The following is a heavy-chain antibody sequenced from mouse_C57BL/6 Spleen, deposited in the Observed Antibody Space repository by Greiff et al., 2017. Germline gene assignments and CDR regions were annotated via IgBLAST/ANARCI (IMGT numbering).Heavy chain of an antibody. CDR3: ARRPGGD. Sequence: VQLQQSGPELVKPGASVKIPCKASGYTFTDYNMDWVKQSHGKSLEWIGDINPNNGGTISKQKFKGKSTLTVDKSSSTAYMELRSLTSADTAVYYCARRPGGDWGQGTTLTVSS. J-gene: IGHJ2*01. CDR1: GYTFTDYN. CDR2: INPNNGGT. V-gene: IGHV1-18*01.